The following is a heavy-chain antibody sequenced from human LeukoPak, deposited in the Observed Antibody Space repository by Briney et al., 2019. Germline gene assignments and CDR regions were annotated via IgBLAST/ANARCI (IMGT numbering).Heavy chain of an antibody. D-gene: IGHD3-10*01. J-gene: IGHJ4*02. V-gene: IGHV4-59*01. CDR1: GGSISSYY. CDR2: IYYSGST. Sequence: SETLSLTCTVSGGSISSYYWSWIRQPPGKGLEWIGYIYYSGSTNYNPSLKSRVTISVDTSKNQFSLKLSSVTAADTAVYYCARGYYGSGCPYGYWGQGTLVTVSS. CDR3: ARGYYGSGCPYGY.